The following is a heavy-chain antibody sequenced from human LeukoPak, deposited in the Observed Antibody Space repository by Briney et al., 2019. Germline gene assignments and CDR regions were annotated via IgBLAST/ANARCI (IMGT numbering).Heavy chain of an antibody. V-gene: IGHV3-23*01. D-gene: IGHD3-22*01. Sequence: GGSLRLSCAASGFTFSSYAMSWVRQAPGKGLEWVSAISGSGGSTYYADSVKGRFIISRDNSKNTLYLQMNSLRAEDTAVYYCAIYPIHYYDSSDDYWGQGTLVTVSS. CDR1: GFTFSSYA. J-gene: IGHJ4*02. CDR2: ISGSGGST. CDR3: AIYPIHYYDSSDDY.